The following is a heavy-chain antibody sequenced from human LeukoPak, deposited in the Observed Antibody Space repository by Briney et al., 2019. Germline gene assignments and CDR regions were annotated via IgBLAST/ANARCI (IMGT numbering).Heavy chain of an antibody. Sequence: SVKVSCKASGGTFSSYAIRWVRQAPGQGLEWMGGIIPIFGTANYAQKFQGRVTITADESTSTAYMELSSLRSEDTAVYYCARDGQGTKEDGYNQRRFDYWGQGTLVTVSS. V-gene: IGHV1-69*01. CDR3: ARDGQGTKEDGYNQRRFDY. D-gene: IGHD5-24*01. J-gene: IGHJ4*02. CDR2: IIPIFGTA. CDR1: GGTFSSYA.